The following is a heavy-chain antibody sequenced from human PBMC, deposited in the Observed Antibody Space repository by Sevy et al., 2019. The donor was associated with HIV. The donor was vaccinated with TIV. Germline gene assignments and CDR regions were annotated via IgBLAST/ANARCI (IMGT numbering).Heavy chain of an antibody. Sequence: GGSLRLSCAASGFTFSSYAMSWVRQAPVKGLEWVSAISGSGGSTYYADSVKGRFTISRDNSKNTLYLQMNSLRAEDTAVYYCAKADYYYYYMDVWGKGTTVTVSS. J-gene: IGHJ6*03. CDR3: AKADYYYYYMDV. CDR2: ISGSGGST. V-gene: IGHV3-23*01. CDR1: GFTFSSYA.